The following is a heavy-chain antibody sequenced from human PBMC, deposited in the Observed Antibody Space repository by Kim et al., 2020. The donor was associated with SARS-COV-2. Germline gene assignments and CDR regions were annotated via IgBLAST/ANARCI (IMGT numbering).Heavy chain of an antibody. Sequence: GGSLRLSCAASGFTVSSTSMSWVRQAPGKGLEWVSGINSEGNTYYAESVEGLYTISSDNTKNTKYIQMKRLRGENTAEKDGERENIIPGYYETMSGAFD. CDR3: ERENIIPGYYETMSGAFD. CDR1: GFTVSSTS. J-gene: IGHJ3*02. CDR2: INSEGNT. V-gene: IGHV3-53*01. D-gene: IGHD3-22*01.